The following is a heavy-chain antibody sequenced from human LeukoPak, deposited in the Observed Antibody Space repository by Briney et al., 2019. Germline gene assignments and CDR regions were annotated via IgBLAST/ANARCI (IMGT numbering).Heavy chain of an antibody. D-gene: IGHD3-16*01. CDR3: ARLGEWYHFDY. V-gene: IGHV4-59*08. J-gene: IGHJ4*02. Sequence: PSETLSLTCTVSGGSINSYYWSWIRQPPGKGLEWIGYIYYSGSTNYNPSLKSRVTISVDTSKNQLSLKLSSVTAADTAVYYCARLGEWYHFDYWGQGTLVTVSS. CDR1: GGSINSYY. CDR2: IYYSGST.